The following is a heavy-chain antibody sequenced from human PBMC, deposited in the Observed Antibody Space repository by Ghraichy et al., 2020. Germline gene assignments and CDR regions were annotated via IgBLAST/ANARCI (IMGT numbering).Heavy chain of an antibody. Sequence: ASVKVSCKASGYTFTSYAMHWVRQAPGQRLEWMGWINAGNGNTKYSQKFQGRVTITRDTSASTAYMELSSLRSEDTAVYYCARTYYDFWSGYGSGMDVWGQGTTVTVS. CDR3: ARTYYDFWSGYGSGMDV. J-gene: IGHJ6*02. CDR1: GYTFTSYA. D-gene: IGHD3-3*01. V-gene: IGHV1-3*01. CDR2: INAGNGNT.